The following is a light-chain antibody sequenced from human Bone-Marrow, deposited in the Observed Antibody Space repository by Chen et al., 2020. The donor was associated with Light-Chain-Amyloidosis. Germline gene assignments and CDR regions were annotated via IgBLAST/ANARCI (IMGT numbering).Light chain of an antibody. V-gene: IGKV4-1*01. J-gene: IGKJ2*02. CDR1: QSVLYSPSNQNY. CDR3: QQYYTTLPCT. Sequence: DIVMTQSPDSLAVSLGERATITCKSSQSVLYSPSNQNYLAWYQQKPGQPPKLIIYWASTRNSGFPDRFSGSGAGTDFNRTISSLQAEDVAVYDCQQYYTTLPCTFGQGTKLEIQ. CDR2: WAS.